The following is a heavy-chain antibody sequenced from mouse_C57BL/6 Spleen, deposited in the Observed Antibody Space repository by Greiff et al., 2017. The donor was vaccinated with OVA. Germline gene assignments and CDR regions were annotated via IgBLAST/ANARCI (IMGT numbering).Heavy chain of an antibody. D-gene: IGHD2-1*01. Sequence: VQLQQSGPELVKPGASVKISCKASGYSFTDYNMNWVKQSNGKSLEWIGVINPNYGTTSYNQKFKGKATLTVDQSSSTAYMQLNSLTSEDSAVYYGTRQIYYGNSVYGMDYWGQRTSVTVSS. CDR1: GYSFTDYN. V-gene: IGHV1-39*01. CDR3: TRQIYYGNSVYGMDY. J-gene: IGHJ4*01. CDR2: INPNYGTT.